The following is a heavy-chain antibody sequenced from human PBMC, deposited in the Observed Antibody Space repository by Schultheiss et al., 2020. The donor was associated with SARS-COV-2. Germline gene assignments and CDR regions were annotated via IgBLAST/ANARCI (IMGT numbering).Heavy chain of an antibody. CDR1: GFTFSNAW. CDR3: TTGGSLLWFGEAAAAY. V-gene: IGHV3-15*01. J-gene: IGHJ4*02. Sequence: GESLKISCAASGFTFSNAWMSWVRQAPGKGLEWVGRIKSKTDGGTTDYAAPVKGRFTISRDDSKNTLYLQMNSLKTEDTAVYYCTTGGSLLWFGEAAAAYWGQGTLVTVSS. CDR2: IKSKTDGGTT. D-gene: IGHD3-10*01.